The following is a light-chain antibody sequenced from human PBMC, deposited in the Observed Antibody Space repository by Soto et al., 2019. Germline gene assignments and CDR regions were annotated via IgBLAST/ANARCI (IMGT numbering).Light chain of an antibody. J-gene: IGKJ3*01. V-gene: IGKV3-20*01. CDR2: AS. Sequence: EIVLTQSPGTLSLSPGDRATLSCRASQSVSDSYLAWYQQKPGQAPRLLIYASSRATGIPDRFSGSGSGTDFTLTISRLEPEDFAVYYCQHYGTSALFGPGTTVDIK. CDR1: QSVSDSY. CDR3: QHYGTSAL.